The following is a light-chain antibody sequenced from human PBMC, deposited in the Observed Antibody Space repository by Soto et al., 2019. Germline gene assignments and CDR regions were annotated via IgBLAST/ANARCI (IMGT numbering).Light chain of an antibody. CDR1: QNVDKF. Sequence: EIELTQSPATLSLSPGETATLSCRASQNVDKFLAWYQQRPGQPPRLLIFDSSNRATGVPVRFSGSGSGTVFTLTIGSREPEDAAVYYCQQRQNWPPITFGQGTRLEIK. J-gene: IGKJ5*01. CDR3: QQRQNWPPIT. V-gene: IGKV3-11*01. CDR2: DSS.